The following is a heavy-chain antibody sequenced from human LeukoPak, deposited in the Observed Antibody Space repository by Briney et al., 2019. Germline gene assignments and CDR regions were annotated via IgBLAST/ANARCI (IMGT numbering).Heavy chain of an antibody. J-gene: IGHJ4*02. Sequence: GGSLRLSCAASGFTFRNYVIHWVRQAPGKGLEWVAVTSSDLNVKLYADSVKGRFTISRDNSRSTLYLQMNSLRPEDTAIYYCAREGYFGAGSPPSLYFDYWGQGTLVTVSS. CDR1: GFTFRNYV. CDR3: AREGYFGAGSPPSLYFDY. V-gene: IGHV3-30-3*01. CDR2: TSSDLNVK. D-gene: IGHD3-10*01.